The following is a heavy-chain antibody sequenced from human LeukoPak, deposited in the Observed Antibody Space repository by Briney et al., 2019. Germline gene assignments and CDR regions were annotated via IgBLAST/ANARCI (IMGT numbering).Heavy chain of an antibody. D-gene: IGHD2-15*01. CDR2: IYYSGST. Sequence: SETLSLTCTVSGGSISSSSYYWGWIRQPPGKGLEWIGSIYYSGSTYYNPSLKSRVTISVDTSKNQFSLKLSSVTAADTAVYYCARDGEYCSGGSCYSNWFDPWGQGTLVTVSS. J-gene: IGHJ5*02. CDR3: ARDGEYCSGGSCYSNWFDP. V-gene: IGHV4-39*07. CDR1: GGSISSSSYY.